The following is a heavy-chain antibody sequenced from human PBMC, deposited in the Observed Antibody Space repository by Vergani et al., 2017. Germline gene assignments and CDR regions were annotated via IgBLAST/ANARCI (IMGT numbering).Heavy chain of an antibody. D-gene: IGHD2-15*01. CDR2: MDYSGGT. V-gene: IGHV4-39*01. J-gene: IGHJ4*02. CDR3: ASKRGACRAAYCHSYDF. CDR1: GDSVISTDYH. Sequence: QVQLQESGPGLVKPSETLSLTCTVSGDSVISTDYHWGWIRQPPGKGLEWIGSMDYSGGTSYNPSLESRISISFEPPKTQFSLRLTSVTAADTAVYYCASKRGACRAAYCHSYDFWGPGTLVGVSS.